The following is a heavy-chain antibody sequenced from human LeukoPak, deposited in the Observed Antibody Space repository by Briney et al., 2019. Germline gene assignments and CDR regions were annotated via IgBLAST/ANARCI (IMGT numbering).Heavy chain of an antibody. CDR1: GFTFGSYA. V-gene: IGHV3-23*01. CDR2: LGSGGVTT. Sequence: GGSLRLSCAASGFTFGSYAMSWVRQAPGKGLEWVSALGSGGVTTYYTDSVKGRFTISRANSKNTLYLQMNSLRAEDTAVYYCAKRSGGAVSGQYYFDYWGQGTLVTVSS. J-gene: IGHJ4*02. D-gene: IGHD6-19*01. CDR3: AKRSGGAVSGQYYFDY.